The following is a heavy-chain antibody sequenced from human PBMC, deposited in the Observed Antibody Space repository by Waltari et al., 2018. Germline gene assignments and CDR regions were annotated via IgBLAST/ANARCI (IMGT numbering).Heavy chain of an antibody. Sequence: EVQLLESGGGLVQPGGSLRLSCAASGFTFSSYAMSWVRQAPGKGLEWVSASSGSGGSTYYADAVKGRFTISRDNSKNTLYLQMNSLRAEDTAVYYCAKGPLGSWYFDLWGRGTLVTVSS. CDR3: AKGPLGSWYFDL. CDR1: GFTFSSYA. CDR2: SSGSGGST. D-gene: IGHD3-16*01. J-gene: IGHJ2*01. V-gene: IGHV3-23*01.